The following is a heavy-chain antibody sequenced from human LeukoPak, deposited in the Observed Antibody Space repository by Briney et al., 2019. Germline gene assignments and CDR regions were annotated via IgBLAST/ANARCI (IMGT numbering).Heavy chain of an antibody. CDR3: ARDVDLDY. J-gene: IGHJ4*02. CDR1: GFTFSSYE. V-gene: IGHV3-48*03. CDR2: ISSSGSTI. Sequence: PGGSLRLSCAASGFTFSSYEMNWVRQAPGKGLEWGSYISSSGSTIYYADSVKGRLTISRENAKKSLYMQMNSLRAEDTAVYYCARDVDLDYWGQGTLVTVSS. D-gene: IGHD5-12*01.